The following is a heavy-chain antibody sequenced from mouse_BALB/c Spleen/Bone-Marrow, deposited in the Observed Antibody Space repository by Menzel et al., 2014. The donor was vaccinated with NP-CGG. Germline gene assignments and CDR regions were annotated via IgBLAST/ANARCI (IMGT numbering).Heavy chain of an antibody. CDR1: GFSISNYA. V-gene: IGHV2-2*02. Sequence: VMLVESGPGLVQPSQSLSITCTVSGFSISNYAVHWVRQSPGKGLEWLGVIWSGGNRDYNAAFISRLSISKDNSKSQVFFKMNSLQPNDTATYYCARNYDFGDYYAMDYWGQGTSVTVSS. J-gene: IGHJ4*01. CDR2: IWSGGNR. D-gene: IGHD2-4*01. CDR3: ARNYDFGDYYAMDY.